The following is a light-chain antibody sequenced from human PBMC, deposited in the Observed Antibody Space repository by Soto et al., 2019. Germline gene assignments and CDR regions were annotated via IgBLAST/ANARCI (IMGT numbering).Light chain of an antibody. V-gene: IGKV1-5*01. CDR2: DAS. Sequence: DIQMTQSPSTLSGSVGDRVTITCRASQTISSWLAWYQQKPGKAPKVLIFDASTLQSGVPSRFSGSGSGTEFTLTIGSLQPDDFATYYCQQYDGYPLTFGQGTKVDIK. CDR1: QTISSW. CDR3: QQYDGYPLT. J-gene: IGKJ1*01.